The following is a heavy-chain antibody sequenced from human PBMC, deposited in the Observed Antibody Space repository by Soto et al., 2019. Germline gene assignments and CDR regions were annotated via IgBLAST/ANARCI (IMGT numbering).Heavy chain of an antibody. Sequence: SETLSLTCTVSGGSVSSGSYYWSWIRQPPGKGLEWIGYIYYSGSTNYNPSLKSRVTISVDTSKNQFSLKLSSVTAADTAVYYCARDRLLYPVYYYYYGMDVWGQGTTVTVSS. CDR3: ARDRLLYPVYYYYYGMDV. D-gene: IGHD3-3*01. V-gene: IGHV4-61*01. J-gene: IGHJ6*02. CDR2: IYYSGST. CDR1: GGSVSSGSYY.